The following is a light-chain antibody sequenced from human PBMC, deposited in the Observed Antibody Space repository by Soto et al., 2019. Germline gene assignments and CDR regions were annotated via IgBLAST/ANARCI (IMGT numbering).Light chain of an antibody. CDR2: GAS. CDR1: QSVNSNY. CDR3: QQYDSTPPT. V-gene: IGKV3-20*01. J-gene: IGKJ1*01. Sequence: EIVLTQSPGTLSLSPGDRATLSCRASQSVNSNYLAWYQQKPGQAPRLLIYGASNRATDIPYRFSASGSGTDFTLTITRLEAEDFAVYYCQQYDSTPPTFGQGTKVEV.